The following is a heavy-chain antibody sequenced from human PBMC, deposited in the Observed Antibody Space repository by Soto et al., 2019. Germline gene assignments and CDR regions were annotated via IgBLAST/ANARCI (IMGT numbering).Heavy chain of an antibody. CDR2: INAGNGNT. CDR3: ARELYYYDSSCYSNWFDP. J-gene: IGHJ5*02. Sequence: ASVKVSCKASGYTFTSYAMHWVRQAPGQRLEWMGWINAGNGNTKYSQKFQGRVTITRDTSASTAYMELSSLRSEDTAVYYCARELYYYDSSCYSNWFDPWGQGTLVTVSS. D-gene: IGHD3-22*01. CDR1: GYTFTSYA. V-gene: IGHV1-3*01.